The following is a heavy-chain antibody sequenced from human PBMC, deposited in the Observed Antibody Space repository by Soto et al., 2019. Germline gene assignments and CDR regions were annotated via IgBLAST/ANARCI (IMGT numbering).Heavy chain of an antibody. Sequence: EVPLVESGGGLVKPGGSLRLSCAASGFTFSSYSMNWVRQAPGKGLEWVSSISSSSSYIYYADSVKGRFTISRDNAKNSLYLQMNSLRAEDTAVYYCARGGRDGYNWFDYWGQGTLVTVSS. D-gene: IGHD5-12*01. CDR2: ISSSSSYI. CDR3: ARGGRDGYNWFDY. CDR1: GFTFSSYS. V-gene: IGHV3-21*01. J-gene: IGHJ4*02.